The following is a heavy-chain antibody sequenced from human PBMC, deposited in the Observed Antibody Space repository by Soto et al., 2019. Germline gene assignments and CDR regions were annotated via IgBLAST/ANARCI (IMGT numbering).Heavy chain of an antibody. CDR1: GFTFSSYE. CDR2: ISSSGSTI. D-gene: IGHD3-9*01. J-gene: IGHJ5*02. CDR3: ARDDWGNWFDP. Sequence: GPLRLSCSARGFTFSSYEMNWVRQAPGKGLEWVSYISSSGSTIYYADSVKGRFTISRDNAKNSLYLQMNSLRAEDTAVYYCARDDWGNWFDPWGQGTLVTVYS. V-gene: IGHV3-48*03.